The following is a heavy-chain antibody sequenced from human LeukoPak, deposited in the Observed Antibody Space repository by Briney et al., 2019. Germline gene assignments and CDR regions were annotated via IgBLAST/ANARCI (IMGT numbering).Heavy chain of an antibody. V-gene: IGHV4-39*01. J-gene: IGHJ4*02. CDR2: IYYSGST. CDR3: ARHTATDYYFDY. Sequence: SETLSPTCTVSGGSISSSSYYWGWIRQPPGKGLEWIGSIYYSGSTYYNPSLKSRVTISVDTSKNQFSLKLSSVTAADTAVYYCARHTATDYYFDYWGQGTLVTVSS. D-gene: IGHD5-18*01. CDR1: GGSISSSSYY.